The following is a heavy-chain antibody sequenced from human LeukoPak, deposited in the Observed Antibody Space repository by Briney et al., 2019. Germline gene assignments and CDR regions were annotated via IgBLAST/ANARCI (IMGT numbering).Heavy chain of an antibody. CDR1: GFTFSSYW. CDR2: INSDGSST. CDR3: ARVPSITMVRGVIIRFDY. J-gene: IGHJ4*02. D-gene: IGHD3-10*01. V-gene: IGHV3-74*01. Sequence: GGSLRLSCAASGFTFSSYWVHWVRQAPGKGLVWVSRINSDGSSTSYADSVKGRFTISRDNAKNTLYLQMNSLRAEDTAVYYCARVPSITMVRGVIIRFDYWGQGTLVTVSS.